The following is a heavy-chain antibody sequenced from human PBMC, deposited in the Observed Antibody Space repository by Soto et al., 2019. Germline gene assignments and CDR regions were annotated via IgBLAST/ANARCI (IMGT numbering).Heavy chain of an antibody. CDR1: GYTLTELS. J-gene: IGHJ3*02. Sequence: ASVKVSCKVSGYTLTELSTHWVRQAPGKGLEWMGGFDPEDGETIYAQKFQGWVTMTRDTSISTAYMELSRLRSDDTAVYYCARDTYDAFDIWGQGTVVTVSS. CDR3: ARDTYDAFDI. V-gene: IGHV1-24*01. CDR2: FDPEDGET.